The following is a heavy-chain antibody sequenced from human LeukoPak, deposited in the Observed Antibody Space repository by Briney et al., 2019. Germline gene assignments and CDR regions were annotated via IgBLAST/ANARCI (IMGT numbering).Heavy chain of an antibody. CDR2: IYTSGST. D-gene: IGHD5-12*01. CDR1: GGSISSGSYY. Sequence: SQTLSLTCTVSGGSISSGSYYWSWIRQPAGKGLEWIGRIYTSGSTNYNPSLKSRATISVDTSKNRFSLKLSSVTAADTAVYYCARDKGGGYDSYFDYWGQGTLVTVSS. V-gene: IGHV4-61*02. J-gene: IGHJ4*02. CDR3: ARDKGGGYDSYFDY.